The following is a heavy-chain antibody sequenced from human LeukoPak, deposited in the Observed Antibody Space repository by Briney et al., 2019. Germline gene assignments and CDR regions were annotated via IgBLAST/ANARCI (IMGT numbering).Heavy chain of an antibody. V-gene: IGHV3-11*04. CDR2: ISSSGSTI. J-gene: IGHJ4*02. Sequence: PGGSLRLSCAASGFTFSDYYMSWIRQAPGKGLEWVSYISSSGSTIYYADSVKGRFTISRDNAKNSLYLQMNSLRAEDTAVYYCATHISDSYGSHPPDYWGQGTLVTVSS. CDR1: GFTFSDYY. D-gene: IGHD5-18*01. CDR3: ATHISDSYGSHPPDY.